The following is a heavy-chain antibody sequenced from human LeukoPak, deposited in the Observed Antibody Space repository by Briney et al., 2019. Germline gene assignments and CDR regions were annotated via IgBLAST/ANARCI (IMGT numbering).Heavy chain of an antibody. CDR3: ARVWYSYGSFDY. CDR1: GYTFTSYG. V-gene: IGHV1-18*01. J-gene: IGHJ4*02. Sequence: ASVKVSCKASGYTFTSYGIRWVRPAPGQGLEWMGWISAYNGNTNYAQKLQGRVTMTTDTSTSTAYMELRSLRSDDTAVYYCARVWYSYGSFDYWGQGTLVTVSS. D-gene: IGHD5-18*01. CDR2: ISAYNGNT.